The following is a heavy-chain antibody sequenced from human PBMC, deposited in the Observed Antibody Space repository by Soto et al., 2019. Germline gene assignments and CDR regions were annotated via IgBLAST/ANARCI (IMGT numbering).Heavy chain of an antibody. CDR3: ARPMGWRDAYDV. D-gene: IGHD6-19*01. CDR2: IKSDGSDK. Sequence: EVPLVESGGGLVQPGGSLRLSCAASGFTFHSYWMTWFRQAPGRGLEWVAHIKSDGSDKYYADAVKGRFTISRDNAKNSLYLQLTGLRAEDTAVYFCARPMGWRDAYDVWGQGTMVTVSS. V-gene: IGHV3-7*01. CDR1: GFTFHSYW. J-gene: IGHJ3*01.